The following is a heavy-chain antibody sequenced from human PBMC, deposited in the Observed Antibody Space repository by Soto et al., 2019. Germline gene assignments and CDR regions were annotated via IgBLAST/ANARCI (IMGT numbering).Heavy chain of an antibody. CDR2: IYYSGST. Sequence: SETLSLTCTVSGGSISSSSYYWGWIRQPPGKGLEWIGSIYYSGSTYYNPSLKSRVTISVDTSKNQFSLKLSSVTAADTAVYYCARRAVAGYFDYWGQGTLVTVSS. CDR1: GGSISSSSYY. J-gene: IGHJ4*02. V-gene: IGHV4-39*01. CDR3: ARRAVAGYFDY. D-gene: IGHD6-19*01.